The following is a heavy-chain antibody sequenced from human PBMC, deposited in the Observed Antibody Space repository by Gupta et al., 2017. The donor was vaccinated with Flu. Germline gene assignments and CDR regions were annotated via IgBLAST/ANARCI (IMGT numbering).Heavy chain of an antibody. Sequence: GYYWSWIGQHPGKGLEWIGYSDYSGSTYYNLSLKSRVTLAVDMSKNQFSRKLSGVTAADTAVYYCARGGYYDSSGYYVIEYWGQGTLVTVSS. V-gene: IGHV4-31*02. D-gene: IGHD3-22*01. J-gene: IGHJ4*02. CDR1: GYY. CDR2: SDYSGST. CDR3: ARGGYYDSSGYYVIEY.